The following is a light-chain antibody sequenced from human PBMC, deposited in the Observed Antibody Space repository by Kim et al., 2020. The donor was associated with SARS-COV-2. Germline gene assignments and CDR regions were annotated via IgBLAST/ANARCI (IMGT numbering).Light chain of an antibody. J-gene: IGLJ7*01. CDR2: QDS. CDR1: KLGDKY. V-gene: IGLV3-1*01. Sequence: YELTRPPSVSVSPGQTASITCSGDKLGDKYACWYQQKPGQSPVLVIYQDSKRPSGIPERFSGSNSGNTATLTISGTQAMDEADYYCQAWDSSTAVFGGGTQLTVL. CDR3: QAWDSSTAV.